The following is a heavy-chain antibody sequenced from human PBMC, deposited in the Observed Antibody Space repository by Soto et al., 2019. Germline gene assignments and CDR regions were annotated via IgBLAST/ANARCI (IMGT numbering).Heavy chain of an antibody. V-gene: IGHV3-23*01. CDR2: ISGSGGST. CDR3: AKHNIAARVYNWFDP. CDR1: GFTFSSYA. D-gene: IGHD6-6*01. J-gene: IGHJ5*02. Sequence: EVQLLESGGGLVQPGGSLRLSCAASGFTFSSYAMSWVRQAPGKGLEWVSAISGSGGSTYYADSVKGRFTISRDNSKNTLYLQMNSLRAADTAVYYCAKHNIAARVYNWFDPWGQGTLVTVSS.